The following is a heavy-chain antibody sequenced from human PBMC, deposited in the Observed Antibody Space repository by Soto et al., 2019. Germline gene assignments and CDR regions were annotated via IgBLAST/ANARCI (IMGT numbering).Heavy chain of an antibody. D-gene: IGHD4-17*01. V-gene: IGHV3-23*01. CDR2: ISGSGGST. J-gene: IGHJ4*02. Sequence: EVQLLESGGGLVQPGGSLRLSCAASGFTFSTYAMSWVRQAPGKGLEWVSAISGSGGSTYYADSVKGRFTISRDNSKNTLYLQMNSLRAEDTAVYYCAKAGKDYGDYFDYWGQGTLVTVSS. CDR1: GFTFSTYA. CDR3: AKAGKDYGDYFDY.